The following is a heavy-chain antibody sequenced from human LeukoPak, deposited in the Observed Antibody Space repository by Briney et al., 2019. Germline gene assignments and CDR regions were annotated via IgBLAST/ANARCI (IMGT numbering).Heavy chain of an antibody. CDR3: ARGGKKTAMVTS. CDR1: GGSISSGGYF. Sequence: SETLSLTCTVSGGSISSGGYFWNWIRQLPGKGLEWIGYIYSSGSTYNPSLKSRVIISLDTSKNQFSLKLNSVTAADTAVYYCARGGKKTAMVTSWGQGTLVTVPS. J-gene: IGHJ4*02. V-gene: IGHV4-31*03. CDR2: IYSSGST. D-gene: IGHD5-18*01.